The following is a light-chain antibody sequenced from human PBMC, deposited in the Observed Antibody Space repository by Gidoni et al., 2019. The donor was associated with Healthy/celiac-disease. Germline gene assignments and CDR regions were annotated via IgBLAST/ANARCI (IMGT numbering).Light chain of an antibody. Sequence: DIVMTQSPDSLAVSLGERATINRKSSQSVLYSSNNKNYLAWYQQKPGQPPKLLIYWAATRESGVPDRFSGSGSGTDFTLTISSLQAEDVAVYYCQQYYSTPWTFXXXTKVEIK. CDR2: WAA. CDR3: QQYYSTPWT. J-gene: IGKJ1*01. V-gene: IGKV4-1*01. CDR1: QSVLYSSNNKNY.